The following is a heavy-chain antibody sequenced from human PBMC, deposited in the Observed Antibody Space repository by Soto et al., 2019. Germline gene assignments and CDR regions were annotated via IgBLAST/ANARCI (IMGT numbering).Heavy chain of an antibody. CDR1: GGSISSYY. CDR2: IYYSGST. V-gene: IGHV4-59*01. J-gene: IGHJ6*02. D-gene: IGHD3-16*01. Sequence: SETLSLTCTVSGGSISSYYWSWIRQPPGKGLEWIGYIYYSGSTNYNPSLKSRVTISVDTSKNQFSLKLSSVTAADTAVYYCARDLGTPSYYGMDVWGQGTTVTVSS. CDR3: ARDLGTPSYYGMDV.